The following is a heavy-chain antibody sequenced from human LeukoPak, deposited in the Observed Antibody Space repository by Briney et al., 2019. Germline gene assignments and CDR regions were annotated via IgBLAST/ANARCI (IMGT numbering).Heavy chain of an antibody. J-gene: IGHJ4*02. D-gene: IGHD5-18*01. CDR3: VSGYSYGHLDY. CDR1: GGSISSYY. Sequence: PSETLSLTCTVSGGSISSYYWSWIRQPPGKGLEWIGYIYYSGSTNYNPSLKSRVTISVDTSKNQFSLKLSSVTAADTAVYYCVSGYSYGHLDYWGQGTLVTVSS. V-gene: IGHV4-59*01. CDR2: IYYSGST.